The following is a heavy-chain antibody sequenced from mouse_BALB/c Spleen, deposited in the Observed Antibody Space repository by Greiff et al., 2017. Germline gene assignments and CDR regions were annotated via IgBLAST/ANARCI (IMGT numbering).Heavy chain of an antibody. CDR1: GFTFSNYW. J-gene: IGHJ4*01. V-gene: IGHV6-6*02. Sequence: EVQLQQSGGGLVQPGGSMKLSCVASGFTFSNYWMNWVRQSPEKGLEWVAEIRLKSNNYATHYAESVKGRFTISRDDSKSSVYLQMNNLRAEDTGIYYCTRRGNRYYYAMDYWGQGTSVTVSS. D-gene: IGHD2-1*01. CDR3: TRRGNRYYYAMDY. CDR2: IRLKSNNYAT.